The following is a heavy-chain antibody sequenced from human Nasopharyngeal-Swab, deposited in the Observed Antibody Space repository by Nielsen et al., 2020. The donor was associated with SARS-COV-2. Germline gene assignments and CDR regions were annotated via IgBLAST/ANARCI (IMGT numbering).Heavy chain of an antibody. D-gene: IGHD3-22*01. V-gene: IGHV3-48*01. J-gene: IGHJ4*02. CDR2: ISSSSSTI. CDR1: GFTFSSYS. CDR3: ARVPIYYDSSGYGGADY. Sequence: GGSLRLSCAASGFTFSSYSMNWVRQAPGKGLEWVSYISSSSSTIYYADSVKGRFTISRDNAKNSLYLQMNSLRAEDTAVYYCARVPIYYDSSGYGGADYWGQGTLVTVSS.